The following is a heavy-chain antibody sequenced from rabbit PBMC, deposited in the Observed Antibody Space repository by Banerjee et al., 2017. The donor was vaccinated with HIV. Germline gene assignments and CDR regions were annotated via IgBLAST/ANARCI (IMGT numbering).Heavy chain of an antibody. D-gene: IGHD1-1*01. V-gene: IGHV1S47*01. CDR3: ARSLLYLEGMYYFNL. J-gene: IGHJ4*01. CDR2: IYPDYGVR. CDR1: GIDFSSYG. Sequence: QEQLVESGGGLVTLGGSLKLSCKASGIDFSSYGISWVRQAPGKGPEWIAYIYPDYGVRNYANSVKGRFTISSDNAQNTVDLQMNSLTAADTATYFCARSLLYLEGMYYFNLWGQGTLVTVS.